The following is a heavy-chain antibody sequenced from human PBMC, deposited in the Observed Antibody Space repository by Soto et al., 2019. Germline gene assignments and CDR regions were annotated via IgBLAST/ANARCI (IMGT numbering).Heavy chain of an antibody. J-gene: IGHJ6*02. CDR3: ARENILEWLLASYYYGMDV. V-gene: IGHV3-33*01. CDR2: IWYDGSNK. D-gene: IGHD3-3*01. CDR1: GFTFSSYG. Sequence: GGSLRLSCAASGFTFSSYGMHWVRQAPGKGLEWVAVIWYDGSNKYYADSVKGRFTISRDNSKNTLYLQMNSLRAEDTAVYYCARENILEWLLASYYYGMDVWGQGTTVTVSS.